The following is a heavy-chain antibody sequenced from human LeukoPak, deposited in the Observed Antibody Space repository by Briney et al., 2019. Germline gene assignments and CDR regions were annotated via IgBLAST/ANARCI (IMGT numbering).Heavy chain of an antibody. CDR2: INTYKGNT. J-gene: IGHJ5*02. V-gene: IGHV1-18*01. CDR1: GYSFNSYG. Sequence: GASVKVSCKASGYSFNSYGISWVRQAPGQWLEWMGWINTYKGNTNYAQKFQGRVSMTTDRSTSTAYLELRSLRSDDTAVYYCARDQKVGTTATYTPFDPWGQGTLVTVSS. CDR3: ARDQKVGTTATYTPFDP. D-gene: IGHD1-26*01.